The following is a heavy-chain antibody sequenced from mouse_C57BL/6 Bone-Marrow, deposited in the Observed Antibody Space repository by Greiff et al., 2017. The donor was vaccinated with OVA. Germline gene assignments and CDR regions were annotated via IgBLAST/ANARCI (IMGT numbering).Heavy chain of an antibody. V-gene: IGHV1-19*01. CDR2: INPYNGGT. CDR3: ARYTSSMDY. CDR1: GYTFTDYY. J-gene: IGHJ4*01. Sequence: VQLQQSGPVLVKPGASVKMSCKASGYTFTDYYMNWVKQSPGKSLEWIGVINPYNGGTSYNQKFTGKATLTVDKSSSTAYMELNSLTSEDSADYYCARYTSSMDYWGQGTSVTVSS.